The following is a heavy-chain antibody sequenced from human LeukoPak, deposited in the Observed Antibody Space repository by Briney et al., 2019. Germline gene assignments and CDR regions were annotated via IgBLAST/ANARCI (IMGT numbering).Heavy chain of an antibody. CDR3: VRDVGQLRSNY. CDR2: ISHSGNT. CDR1: GYSISNDYF. D-gene: IGHD2-2*01. Sequence: SETLSLTCVVSGYSISNDYFWGWIRQVPGKGLEWFGTISHSGNTYYKPSLKSRVTISLNTTKTQFSLKLSSVTAADTAVYYCVRDVGQLRSNYWGQRTLVTVSS. J-gene: IGHJ4*02. V-gene: IGHV4-38-2*02.